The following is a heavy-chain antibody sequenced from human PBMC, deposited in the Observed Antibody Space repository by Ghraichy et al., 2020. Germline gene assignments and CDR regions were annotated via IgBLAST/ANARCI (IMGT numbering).Heavy chain of an antibody. CDR2: ISYDGNNE. V-gene: IGHV3-30*18. Sequence: GSLRLSCAASGFTLSTYGMYWVRQAPGKGLEWVALISYDGNNEYYADSVEGRFTISTDNSKNTLYLQMNSLRPEDTAVYYCAKDSHDNSGYYYYYGMDVWGQGTTVTVSS. CDR1: GFTLSTYG. D-gene: IGHD3-22*01. CDR3: AKDSHDNSGYYYYYGMDV. J-gene: IGHJ6*02.